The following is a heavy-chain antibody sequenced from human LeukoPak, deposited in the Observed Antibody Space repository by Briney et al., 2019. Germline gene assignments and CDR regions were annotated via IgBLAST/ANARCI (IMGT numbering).Heavy chain of an antibody. CDR1: GGTFSSYA. CDR2: IIPIFGTA. CDR3: ARDRDSSSFSPPPFDP. J-gene: IGHJ5*02. Sequence: ASVKVSCKASGGTFSSYAISWVRQAPGQGLEWMGGIIPIFGTANYAQKFQGRVTITADESTSTAYMELSSLRSEGTAVYYCARDRDSSSFSPPPFDPWGQGTLVTVSS. D-gene: IGHD6-13*01. V-gene: IGHV1-69*01.